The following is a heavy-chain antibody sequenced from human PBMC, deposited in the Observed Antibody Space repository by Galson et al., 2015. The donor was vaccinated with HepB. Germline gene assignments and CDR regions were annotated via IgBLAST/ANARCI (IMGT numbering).Heavy chain of an antibody. CDR1: GFSLSTSGVG. Sequence: PALVKPTQTLTLTCTFSGFSLSTSGVGVGWIRQPPGKALEWLALIYWDDDKRYSPSLKSRLTITKDTSKNQVVLTMTNMDPVDTATYYCAHVPPGRLASDYYFDYWGQGTLVTVSS. V-gene: IGHV2-5*02. CDR2: IYWDDDK. J-gene: IGHJ4*02. CDR3: AHVPPGRLASDYYFDY. D-gene: IGHD2-15*01.